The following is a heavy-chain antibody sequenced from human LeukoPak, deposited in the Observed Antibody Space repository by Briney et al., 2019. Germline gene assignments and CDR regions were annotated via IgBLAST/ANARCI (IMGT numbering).Heavy chain of an antibody. CDR1: GGTFSSYA. J-gene: IGHJ6*03. CDR3: ARASELRGPGFYYYMDV. CDR2: IIPIFGTA. D-gene: IGHD1-7*01. V-gene: IGHV1-69*01. Sequence: SVKVSRKASGGTFSSYAISWVRQAPGQGLEWMGGIIPIFGTANYAQKFQGRVTITADESTSTAYMELSSLRSEDTAVYYCARASELRGPGFYYYMDVWGKGTTVTVSS.